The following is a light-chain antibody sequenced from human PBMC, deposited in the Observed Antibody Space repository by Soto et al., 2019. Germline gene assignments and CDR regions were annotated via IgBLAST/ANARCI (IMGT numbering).Light chain of an antibody. J-gene: IGLJ3*02. Sequence: QAVVTQPPSVSGAPGQRVTISCTGSSSNIGAGYDVHWYQQLPGTAPKLLIYGNSNRPSGVPDRFSGSKSGTSASLAITGLRAEDEADYYCQSYDSSLSGWVFGGGIKLTVL. V-gene: IGLV1-40*01. CDR1: SSNIGAGYD. CDR2: GNS. CDR3: QSYDSSLSGWV.